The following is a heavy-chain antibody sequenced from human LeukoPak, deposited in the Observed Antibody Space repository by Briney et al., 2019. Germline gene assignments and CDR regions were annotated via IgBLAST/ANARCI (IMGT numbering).Heavy chain of an antibody. D-gene: IGHD6-6*01. CDR3: ARSAPSGRNFDY. Sequence: GASVKVSCKASGYTFTNSDINWVRQATGQGLEWMGWMNPNSGDRGYIQKFQGSVTMTRDTSISTAYMELSSLRSEDTAVYYCARSAPSGRNFDYWGQGTLVTVSS. V-gene: IGHV1-8*01. J-gene: IGHJ4*02. CDR2: MNPNSGDR. CDR1: GYTFTNSD.